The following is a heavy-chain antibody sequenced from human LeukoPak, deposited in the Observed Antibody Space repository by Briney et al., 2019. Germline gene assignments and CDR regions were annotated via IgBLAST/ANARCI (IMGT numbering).Heavy chain of an antibody. Sequence: PGGSLRLSCAASGFTFSSYWMSWVRQAPGKGLEWVANINEDGSEKNYVESLKGRFTISRDNAKNSLYLQMNSLRAEDTALYYCARELGSYEGGYHGMDVWGQGTTVTVSS. CDR3: ARELGSYEGGYHGMDV. CDR2: INEDGSEK. J-gene: IGHJ6*02. D-gene: IGHD1-26*01. CDR1: GFTFSSYW. V-gene: IGHV3-7*01.